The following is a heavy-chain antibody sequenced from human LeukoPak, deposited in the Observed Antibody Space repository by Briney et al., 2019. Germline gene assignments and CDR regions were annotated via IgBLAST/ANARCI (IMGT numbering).Heavy chain of an antibody. D-gene: IGHD3-3*01. V-gene: IGHV1-46*01. CDR3: ATVQPHYDFWSGYPYGMDV. CDR2: INPSGDST. J-gene: IGHJ6*02. CDR1: GYTFTINH. Sequence: SVKVSCKASGYTFTINHIHWVRQAPGQGLEWMGVINPSGDSTTYAQNFQGRVTMTRDTSTSTVYMELRSLRSEDTAVYYCATVQPHYDFWSGYPYGMDVWGQGTTVTVSS.